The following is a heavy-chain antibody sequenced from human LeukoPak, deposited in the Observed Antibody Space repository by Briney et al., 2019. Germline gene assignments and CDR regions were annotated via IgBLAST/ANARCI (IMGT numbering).Heavy chain of an antibody. CDR1: GGSFSGYY. V-gene: IGHV4-59*01. D-gene: IGHD3-10*01. J-gene: IGHJ4*02. CDR2: IYYSGST. Sequence: SETLSLTCAVYGGSFSGYYWSWIRQPPGKGLEWIGYIYYSGSTNYNPSLKSRVTISVDTSKNQFSLKLSSVTAADTAVYYCARHGSGSYYNSLGLFDYWGQGTLVTVSS. CDR3: ARHGSGSYYNSLGLFDY.